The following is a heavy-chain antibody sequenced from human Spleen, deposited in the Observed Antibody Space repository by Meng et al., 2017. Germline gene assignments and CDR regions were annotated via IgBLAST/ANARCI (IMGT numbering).Heavy chain of an antibody. CDR1: GDSVSSNGSA. V-gene: IGHV6-1*01. CDR2: TYNRSKWYN. CDR3: ARVDSLESLGSHFDY. J-gene: IGHJ4*02. D-gene: IGHD3-16*01. Sequence: QARDTVPDLVQPPPPLPPTCPLPGDSVSSNGSAWNWSRQSPSRGLEWLGRTYNRSKWYNDYAVSVKSRITINPDTSKNQFSLQLNSVTPEDTAVYYCARVDSLESLGSHFDYWGQGTLVTVSS.